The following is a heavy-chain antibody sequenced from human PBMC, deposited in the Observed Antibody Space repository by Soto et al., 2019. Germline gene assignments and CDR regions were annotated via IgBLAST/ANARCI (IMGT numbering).Heavy chain of an antibody. CDR2: LNPNSGGT. J-gene: IGHJ5*02. CDR1: GYTFTGYY. V-gene: IGHV1-2*02. CDR3: ARDRSDYGDFWFGP. Sequence: QVQLVQSGAEVKKPGASVKVSCKASGYTFTGYYMHWVRQAPGQGLEWMGWLNPNSGGTNYAQKFQGRATMTRDTSISTAYMERSRLGSDDTAVYYCARDRSDYGDFWFGPWGQGTLVSVSS. D-gene: IGHD4-17*01.